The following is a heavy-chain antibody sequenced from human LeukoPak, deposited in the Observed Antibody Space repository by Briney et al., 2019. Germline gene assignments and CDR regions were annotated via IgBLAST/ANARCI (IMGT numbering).Heavy chain of an antibody. D-gene: IGHD5-12*01. CDR3: ARGRQKWREEQNWFDP. CDR2: IYHSGST. CDR1: GGSISSGGYS. V-gene: IGHV4-30-2*01. J-gene: IGHJ5*02. Sequence: PSETLSLTCAVSGGSISSGGYSWSWIRQPPGKGLEWIGYIYHSGSTYYNPSLKSRVTISVDRSKNQFSLKLSSVTAADTAVYYCARGRQKWREEQNWFDPWGQGTLVTVSS.